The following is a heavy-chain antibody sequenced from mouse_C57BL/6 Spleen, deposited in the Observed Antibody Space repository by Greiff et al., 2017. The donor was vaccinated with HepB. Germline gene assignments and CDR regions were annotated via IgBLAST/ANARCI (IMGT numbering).Heavy chain of an antibody. V-gene: IGHV1-82*01. J-gene: IGHJ2*01. CDR3: ARSETIVTGYYFDY. CDR2: IYPGDGDT. Sequence: VQLVESGPELVKPGASVKISCKASGYAFSSSWMNWVKQRPGKGLEWIGRIYPGDGDTNYNGKFKGKATLTADKSSSTAYMQLSSLTSEDSAVYFCARSETIVTGYYFDYWGQGTTLTVSS. CDR1: GYAFSSSW. D-gene: IGHD2-5*01.